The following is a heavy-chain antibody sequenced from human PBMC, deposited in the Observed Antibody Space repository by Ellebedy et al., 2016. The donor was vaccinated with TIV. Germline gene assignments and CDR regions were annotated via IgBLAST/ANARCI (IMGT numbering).Heavy chain of an antibody. V-gene: IGHV1-2*04. CDR3: ARDKGVVPAAGYYYYYGMDV. J-gene: IGHJ6*02. Sequence: ASVKVSXXASGYTFTGYYMHWVRQAPGQGLEWMGWINPNSGGTNYAQKFQGWVTMTRDTSISTAYMELSRLRSDDTAVYYCARDKGVVPAAGYYYYYGMDVWGQGTTVTVSS. D-gene: IGHD2-2*01. CDR1: GYTFTGYY. CDR2: INPNSGGT.